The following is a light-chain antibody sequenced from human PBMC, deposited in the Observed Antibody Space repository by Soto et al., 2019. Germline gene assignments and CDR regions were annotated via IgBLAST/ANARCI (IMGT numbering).Light chain of an antibody. CDR2: EVS. CDR1: SRDLGGYNY. Sequence: QSALTQPASVSGSPGQSITISCTGTSRDLGGYNYVSWYHQHPGKAPKLMIYEVSNRPSGVSNRFSGSKSGKTASLTISGLQAEDEGDYYCSSYTGSSTLLFGGGTKVTVL. V-gene: IGLV2-14*01. CDR3: SSYTGSSTLL. J-gene: IGLJ2*01.